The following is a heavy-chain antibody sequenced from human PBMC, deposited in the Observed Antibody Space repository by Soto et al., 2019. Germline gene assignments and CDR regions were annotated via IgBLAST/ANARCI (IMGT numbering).Heavy chain of an antibody. J-gene: IGHJ4*02. CDR1: GYSFVNYW. V-gene: IGHV5-51*01. Sequence: GESLKISCKVSGYSFVNYWIGWVRQMPGKGLELMGIIYPADSDTRYSPSFQGQVTISADKSINTAYLQWSSLQASDTATYYCARSRIIAMTWSFDYWGQGTLVTVSS. CDR2: IYPADSDT. D-gene: IGHD1-20*01. CDR3: ARSRIIAMTWSFDY.